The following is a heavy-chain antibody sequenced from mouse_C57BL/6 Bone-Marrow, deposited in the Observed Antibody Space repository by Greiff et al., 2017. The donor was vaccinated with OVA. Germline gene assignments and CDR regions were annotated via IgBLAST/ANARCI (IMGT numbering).Heavy chain of an antibody. Sequence: QVQLKQPGAELVKPGASVKLSCKASGYTFTSYWMHWVKQRPGQGLEWIGMIHPNSGSTNYNEKFKSKATLTVDKSSSTAYMQLSSLTSEDSAVYYCARTLYYGSRLWYFDVWGTGTTVTVSS. CDR1: GYTFTSYW. D-gene: IGHD1-1*01. J-gene: IGHJ1*03. CDR3: ARTLYYGSRLWYFDV. V-gene: IGHV1-64*01. CDR2: IHPNSGST.